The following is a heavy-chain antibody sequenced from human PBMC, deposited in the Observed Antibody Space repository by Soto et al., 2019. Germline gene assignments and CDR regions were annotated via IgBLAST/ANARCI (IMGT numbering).Heavy chain of an antibody. CDR3: TRSGSGYDPNFDY. J-gene: IGHJ4*02. D-gene: IGHD5-12*01. CDR1: GFTFGDYA. CDR2: IRSKAYGGTT. Sequence: GGSLRLSCTGSGFTFGDYAMSWFRQAPGKGLEWVGFIRSKAYGGTTEYAASVKGRFSISRDDSKSIVYLQMNSLKTEDTAVYHCTRSGSGYDPNFDYWGQGTLVTVSS. V-gene: IGHV3-49*03.